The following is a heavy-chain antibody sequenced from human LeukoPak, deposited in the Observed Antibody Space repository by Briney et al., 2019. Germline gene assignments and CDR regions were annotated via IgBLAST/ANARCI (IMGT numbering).Heavy chain of an antibody. V-gene: IGHV4-59*08. CDR2: ISYSGGT. D-gene: IGHD6-13*01. CDR3: ARHTEQQLFDP. Sequence: SETLSLTCSVSGGSIRSDCWAWIRQSPEKGLEWIGYISYSGGTNYKPSLKSRVTISRDTSKNHFSLNLYSVTAADTAVYYCARHTEQQLFDPWGQGTLVTVSS. J-gene: IGHJ5*02. CDR1: GGSIRSDC.